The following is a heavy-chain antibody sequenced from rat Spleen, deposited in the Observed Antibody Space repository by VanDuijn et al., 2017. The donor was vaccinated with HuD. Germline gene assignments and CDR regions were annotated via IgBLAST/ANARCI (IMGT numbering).Heavy chain of an antibody. CDR2: ISYDSSGT. V-gene: IGHV5-29*01. CDR3: ARRNSGIFDY. J-gene: IGHJ2*01. CDR1: GFTFNDYW. D-gene: IGHD4-4*01. Sequence: EVQLVESGGGLVQPGRSLKLSCAASGFTFNDYWMTWIRQAPTKGLEWVASISYDSSGTYYRDSVKGRFTISRDNTKRTLYLQMDSLRSEDTATYYCARRNSGIFDYGGQGVMVTVSS.